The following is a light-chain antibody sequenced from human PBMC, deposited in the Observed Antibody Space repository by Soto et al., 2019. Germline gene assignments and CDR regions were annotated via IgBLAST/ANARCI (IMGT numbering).Light chain of an antibody. CDR3: QHMRT. CDR2: EVS. CDR1: QNINNW. J-gene: IGKJ1*01. Sequence: DIHMTQSRSTLCASVGDRVTIPCRAIQNINNWIAWYQQKPGKSPKFLIYEVSTLENGVPSRCSGSGFETEFCLTTSSLQADDFGSYYCQHMRTFGQGTKMEIK. V-gene: IGKV1-5*01.